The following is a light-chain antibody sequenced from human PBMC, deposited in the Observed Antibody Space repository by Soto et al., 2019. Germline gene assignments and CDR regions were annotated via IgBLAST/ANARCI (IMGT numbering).Light chain of an antibody. CDR2: DVS. J-gene: IGKJ5*01. Sequence: EILMTQSPGTLSVSPGERATLSCRAGQGVTTNFAWYQQKSGQSPRLLIYDVSIRATGVPARFSGTGSETDFTLTISGLQSEDSAVYFCQQYNNWPFSFGQGTRLEI. V-gene: IGKV3-15*01. CDR3: QQYNNWPFS. CDR1: QGVTTN.